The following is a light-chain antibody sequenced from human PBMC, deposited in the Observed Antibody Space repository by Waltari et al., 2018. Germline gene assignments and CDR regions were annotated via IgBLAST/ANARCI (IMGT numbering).Light chain of an antibody. Sequence: QSALTQPPSASGTPGQRVTISCSGSNSNLGTNYVYWYQQVPGTAPKLLIFKNNQRPSGVPDRFSGSKSGTSASLVISGLRSEDEADYYCAAWDDSLNGVPFGGGTKVTVL. CDR1: NSNLGTNY. CDR3: AAWDDSLNGVP. CDR2: KNN. V-gene: IGLV1-47*01. J-gene: IGLJ2*01.